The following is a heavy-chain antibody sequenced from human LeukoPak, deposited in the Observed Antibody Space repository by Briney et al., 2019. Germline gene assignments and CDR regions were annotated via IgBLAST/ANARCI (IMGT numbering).Heavy chain of an antibody. CDR2: IYYPGSP. CDR3: ARGGENYSDSSGYYSLDH. V-gene: IGHV4-31*02. Sequence: SETLSLTCIVSGASISSGDSFWTWIRHHPGRGLELIGHIYYPGSPYYNPSLKSRITISVDTAKNQFSLKLSSVTAADTAVYYCARGGENYSDSSGYYSLDHWGQGTRVTVSS. CDR1: GASISSGDSF. J-gene: IGHJ4*02. D-gene: IGHD3-22*01.